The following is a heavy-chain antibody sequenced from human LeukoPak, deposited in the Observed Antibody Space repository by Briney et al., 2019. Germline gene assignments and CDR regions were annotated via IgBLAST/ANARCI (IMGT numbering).Heavy chain of an antibody. D-gene: IGHD6-13*01. Sequence: GGSLRLSCAASGFTVSNNYISWVRQAPGKGLEWVSVMYSGGSTSYADSVKDRFTISRDNSKNTLYLEMNSLRAEDTAVYYCAKTRPLDSSSWSHGDYWGQGTLVTVSS. J-gene: IGHJ4*02. CDR2: MYSGGST. CDR1: GFTVSNNY. V-gene: IGHV3-53*01. CDR3: AKTRPLDSSSWSHGDY.